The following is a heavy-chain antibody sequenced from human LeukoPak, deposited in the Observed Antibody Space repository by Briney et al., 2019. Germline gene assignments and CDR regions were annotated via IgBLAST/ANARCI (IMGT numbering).Heavy chain of an antibody. J-gene: IGHJ5*02. CDR3: AKDEGLLWFGESYNWFDP. D-gene: IGHD3-10*01. CDR2: IRYDGSNK. V-gene: IGHV3-30*02. CDR1: GFTFSSYG. Sequence: GGSLRLSCAASGFTFSSYGMHWVRQAPGKGLEWVAFIRYDGSNKYYADSVKGRFTISRDNSKNTLYLQMNSLRAEDTAVYYGAKDEGLLWFGESYNWFDPWGQGTLVTVSS.